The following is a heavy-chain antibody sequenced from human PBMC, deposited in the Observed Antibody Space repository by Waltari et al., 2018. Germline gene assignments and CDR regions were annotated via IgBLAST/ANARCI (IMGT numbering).Heavy chain of an antibody. CDR3: ARDRGRGLYLDS. Sequence: WSRRSPGKGRRWIGQVHHSGKSNYNPSFESRVTVSLDRSNNQFSLKIPSATAADTAVYYCARDRGRGLYLDSWGQGTLVTVSP. V-gene: IGHV4-4*02. J-gene: IGHJ4*02. D-gene: IGHD2-15*01. CDR2: VHHSGKS.